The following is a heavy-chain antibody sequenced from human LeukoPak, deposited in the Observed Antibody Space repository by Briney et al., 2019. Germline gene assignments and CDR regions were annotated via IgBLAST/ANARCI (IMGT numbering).Heavy chain of an antibody. V-gene: IGHV3-20*04. Sequence: GGSLRLSCAASGFTFDDYGMSWVRQAPGKGLEWVSGINWNGGSTGYADSVKGRFTISRDNAKNSLYLQMNSLRAEDTAVYYCARDLISSYYGSGSYSGYWGQGTLVTVSS. D-gene: IGHD3-10*01. CDR2: INWNGGST. CDR1: GFTFDDYG. J-gene: IGHJ4*02. CDR3: ARDLISSYYGSGSYSGY.